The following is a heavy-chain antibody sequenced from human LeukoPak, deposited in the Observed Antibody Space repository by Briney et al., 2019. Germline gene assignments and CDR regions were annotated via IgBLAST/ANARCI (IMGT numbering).Heavy chain of an antibody. CDR2: IYTSGGT. CDR1: GGSISSYY. D-gene: IGHD1-1*01. CDR3: ARAPSYNSACLDV. J-gene: IGHJ6*02. Sequence: SETLTLTCTVSGGSISSYYWTWVRQAPGKGLEWIGRIYTSGGTNYNPSLKSRVTMSVDTSENRFSLKLTSVTAADTAVYYCARAPSYNSACLDVWGQGTTVTVSS. V-gene: IGHV4-4*07.